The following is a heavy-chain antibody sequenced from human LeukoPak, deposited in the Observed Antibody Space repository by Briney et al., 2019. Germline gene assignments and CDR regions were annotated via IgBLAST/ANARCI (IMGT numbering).Heavy chain of an antibody. CDR3: AKVRLSFVVYAMFDY. Sequence: GGSLRLSCAASGFTFSSYWMSWVRQAPGKGLEWVSAISGSGGSTYYADFVKGRFTISRDNSKNTLYLQMNSLRAEDTAVYYCAKVRLSFVVYAMFDYWGQGTLVTVSS. D-gene: IGHD2-8*02. J-gene: IGHJ4*02. CDR1: GFTFSSYW. V-gene: IGHV3-23*01. CDR2: ISGSGGST.